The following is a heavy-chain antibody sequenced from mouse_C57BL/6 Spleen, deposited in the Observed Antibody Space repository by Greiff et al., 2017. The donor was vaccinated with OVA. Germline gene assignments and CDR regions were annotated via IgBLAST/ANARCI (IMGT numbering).Heavy chain of an antibody. D-gene: IGHD1-1*01. J-gene: IGHJ2*01. Sequence: VQGVESGPELVKPGASVKLSCKASGYTFTSYDINWVKQTPGQGLEWIGWIYPRDGSTKYNEKFKGKATLTVDTSSSTAYMELHSLTSEDSAVYFCARVTTTVVAKRGYYFDYWGQGTTLTVSS. V-gene: IGHV1-85*01. CDR1: GYTFTSYD. CDR2: IYPRDGST. CDR3: ARVTTTVVAKRGYYFDY.